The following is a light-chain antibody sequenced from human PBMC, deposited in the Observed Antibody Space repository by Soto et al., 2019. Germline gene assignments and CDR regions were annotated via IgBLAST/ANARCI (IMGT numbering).Light chain of an antibody. Sequence: NFMLTQPHSVSESPGKTVTISCTRSGGSIATGNVQWYQQRPGSSPTTLIYEHTQRPSGVPDRFSGSIDSSSNSASLTISGLKTEDEADYYCQSYDSTNQVFGGGTKLTVL. CDR3: QSYDSTNQV. CDR2: EHT. J-gene: IGLJ3*02. V-gene: IGLV6-57*01. CDR1: GGSIATGN.